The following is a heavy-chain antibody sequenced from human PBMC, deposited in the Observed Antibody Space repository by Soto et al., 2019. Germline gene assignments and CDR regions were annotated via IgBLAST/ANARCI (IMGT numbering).Heavy chain of an antibody. CDR1: GGSISSGGYS. D-gene: IGHD3-10*01. CDR2: IYHSGST. J-gene: IGHJ5*02. CDR3: ARTGSGTFDP. V-gene: IGHV4-30-2*01. Sequence: QLQLQESGSGLVKPSQTLSLTCAVSGGSISSGGYSWSWIRQPPGKGLEWIGYIYHSGSTYYNPSMKGRVTISGARSKNQFSLTLRAVTAADTAVYYCARTGSGTFDPWGQGTLVTVSS.